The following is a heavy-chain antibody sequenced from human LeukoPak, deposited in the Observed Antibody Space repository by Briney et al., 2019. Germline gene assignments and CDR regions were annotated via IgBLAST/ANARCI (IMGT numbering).Heavy chain of an antibody. CDR1: GFTFNRYA. CDR2: VSGGAGST. Sequence: GGSLRLSCAASGFTFNRYAMSWVRQAPGKGLEWVSAVSGGAGSTNYADSVKGRFTISRDNSKDTLYLQMNSLRAEDTAVYYCAKGGSSGWPFDYWGQGTLVTVSS. J-gene: IGHJ4*02. V-gene: IGHV3-23*01. D-gene: IGHD6-19*01. CDR3: AKGGSSGWPFDY.